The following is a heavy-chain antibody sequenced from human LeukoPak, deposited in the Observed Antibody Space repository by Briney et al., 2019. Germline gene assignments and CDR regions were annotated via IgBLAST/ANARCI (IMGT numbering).Heavy chain of an antibody. D-gene: IGHD2-2*02. Sequence: RAGGSLRLSCAASGFTFSTYAMTWVRQAPGKGLEWVSGISDSGVSTNYADSVKGRFAISRDNSKNTLYLQMSSLRAEDTAVYYCAKEGRYISRGYFDYWGQGSLVTVSS. CDR3: AKEGRYISRGYFDY. J-gene: IGHJ4*02. CDR1: GFTFSTYA. CDR2: ISDSGVST. V-gene: IGHV3-23*01.